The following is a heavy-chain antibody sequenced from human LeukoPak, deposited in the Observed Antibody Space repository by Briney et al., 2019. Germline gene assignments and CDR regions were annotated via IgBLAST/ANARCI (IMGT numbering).Heavy chain of an antibody. Sequence: GGSLPLSFSSSGFPYSSYPMHSVRQAPGKGLEYVAAISDIGGSTYYADSVKGRFTISRDNSKNTLYLQMSSLRAEDTAVYFCVRGYSFGPYGMDVWGQGTTVTVSS. J-gene: IGHJ6*02. CDR3: VRGYSFGPYGMDV. V-gene: IGHV3-64D*09. D-gene: IGHD2-15*01. CDR1: GFPYSSYP. CDR2: ISDIGGST.